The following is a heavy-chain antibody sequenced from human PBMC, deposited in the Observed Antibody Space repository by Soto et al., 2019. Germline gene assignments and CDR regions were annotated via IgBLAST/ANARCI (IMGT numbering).Heavy chain of an antibody. D-gene: IGHD5-12*01. CDR3: ASGGYRGLRRFHGPYYYYYMDV. CDR2: ISAYNGNT. CDR1: GYTFTSYG. J-gene: IGHJ6*03. Sequence: QVQLVQSGAEVKKPGASVKVSCKASGYTFTSYGISWVRQAPGQGLEWMGWISAYNGNTNYAQKLQGRVTMTTDTTTKTGFQGARSLKTDGPAVYYCASGGYRGLRRFHGPYYYYYMDVWGKGTTVTVSS. V-gene: IGHV1-18*01.